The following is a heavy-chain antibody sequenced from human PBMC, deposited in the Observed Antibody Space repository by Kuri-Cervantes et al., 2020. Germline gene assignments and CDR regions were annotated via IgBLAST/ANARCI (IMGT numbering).Heavy chain of an antibody. Sequence: SETLSLTCTVSGGSISGYYWSWIRQPPGKGLEWIGYISYSGNTNYNPSLKSRVTNSVDTSKNQFSLKLSSVTAADTAVYYCARYKPVRGVLYGMDVWGQGTMVTVSS. CDR2: ISYSGNT. D-gene: IGHD3-10*01. J-gene: IGHJ6*02. CDR1: GGSISGYY. CDR3: ARYKPVRGVLYGMDV. V-gene: IGHV4-59*13.